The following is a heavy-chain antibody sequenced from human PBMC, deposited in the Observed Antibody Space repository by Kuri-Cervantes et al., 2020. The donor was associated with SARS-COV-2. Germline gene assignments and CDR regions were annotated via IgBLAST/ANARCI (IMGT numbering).Heavy chain of an antibody. D-gene: IGHD2-2*02. CDR1: GFTSSSYA. J-gene: IGHJ6*02. Sequence: ETLSLTCAASGFTSSSYAMSWVRQAPGKGLEWVSAISGSGGSTYYADSVKGRFTISRDNSKNTLYLQMNSLRAEDTAVYYCAEGEYQLLYGGISGYYYGMDVWGQGTTVTVSS. CDR3: AEGEYQLLYGGISGYYYGMDV. V-gene: IGHV3-23*01. CDR2: ISGSGGST.